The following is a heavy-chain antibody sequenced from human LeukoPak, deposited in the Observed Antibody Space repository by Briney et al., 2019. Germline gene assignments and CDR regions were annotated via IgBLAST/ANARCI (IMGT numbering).Heavy chain of an antibody. D-gene: IGHD6-13*01. Sequence: GGSLRLSCAASGFTFTTYGLHWVRQAPGKGLEWVAAIASNGGSEYYADSVKGRFTISRDNSKNTLFLQMNGLRPDDTAVYYCAKRGHYSINWYHYFDYWGQGTLVTVSS. CDR3: AKRGHYSINWYHYFDY. V-gene: IGHV3-30*18. J-gene: IGHJ4*02. CDR1: GFTFTTYG. CDR2: IASNGGSE.